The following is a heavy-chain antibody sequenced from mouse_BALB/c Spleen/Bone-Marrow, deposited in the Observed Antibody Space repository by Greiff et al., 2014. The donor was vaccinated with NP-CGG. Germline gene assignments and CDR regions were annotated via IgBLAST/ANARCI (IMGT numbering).Heavy chain of an antibody. CDR3: ARPFTTVVATVFAY. V-gene: IGHV5-6*01. D-gene: IGHD1-1*01. J-gene: IGHJ3*01. CDR1: GFTFSGLG. Sequence: DVHLVESGGDLVKPGGSLKLSCAASGFTFSGLGMSWVRQSPDKRLEWVATIGVGGTYTYYPDSVKGQFTISRDNAKNTLYLRMSSLKSEDTAMYYCARPFTTVVATVFAYWGQGTLVTVSA. CDR2: IGVGGTYT.